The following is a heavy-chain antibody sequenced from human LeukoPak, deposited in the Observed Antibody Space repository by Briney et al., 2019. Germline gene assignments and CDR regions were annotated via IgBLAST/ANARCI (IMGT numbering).Heavy chain of an antibody. J-gene: IGHJ3*02. Sequence: PSETLSLTCAVYGGSFSGYYWSWIRQPPGKGLEWIGEINHSGSTNYNPSLKSRVTISVDTSKNQFSLKLSSVTAADTAVYYCARKRPRHAFDIWGQGTMVTVSS. CDR1: GGSFSGYY. CDR3: ARKRPRHAFDI. D-gene: IGHD6-6*01. CDR2: INHSGST. V-gene: IGHV4-34*01.